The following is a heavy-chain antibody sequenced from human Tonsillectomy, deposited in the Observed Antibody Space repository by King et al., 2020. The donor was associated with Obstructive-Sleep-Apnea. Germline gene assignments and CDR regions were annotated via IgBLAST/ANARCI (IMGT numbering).Heavy chain of an antibody. Sequence: QLQESGPGLVKPSETLSLTCTVSSGSVSGYYWSWIRQPPGQGLEWIAYIYYSGSTRYNPSLESRVSISVDTSKNQFSLNLRSVTAADTAGYYWSRHVTGYCDGTTCPYYFDLWGQGTLVTVSS. CDR1: SGSVSGYY. CDR2: IYYSGST. D-gene: IGHD2/OR15-2a*01. V-gene: IGHV4-59*08. CDR3: SRHVTGYCDGTTCPYYFDL. J-gene: IGHJ4*02.